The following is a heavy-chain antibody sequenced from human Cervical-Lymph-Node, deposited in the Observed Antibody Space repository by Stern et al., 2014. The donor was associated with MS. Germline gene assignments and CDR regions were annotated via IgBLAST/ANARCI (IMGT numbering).Heavy chain of an antibody. Sequence: VQLVESGPGLVKPSQTLSLTCTVSGGSISSGGYYWSWIRQHPGKGLEWTGYIYYSGSTYYNPSLKSLVTISVDTSKNQFSLKLSSVTAADTAVYYCARGLAHSYYGMDVWGQGTTVTVSS. CDR2: IYYSGST. V-gene: IGHV4-31*01. D-gene: IGHD5-12*01. CDR1: GGSISSGGYY. CDR3: ARGLAHSYYGMDV. J-gene: IGHJ6*02.